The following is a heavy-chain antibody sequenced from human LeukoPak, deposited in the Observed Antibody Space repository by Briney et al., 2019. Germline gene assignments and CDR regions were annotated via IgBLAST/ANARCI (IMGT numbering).Heavy chain of an antibody. CDR2: ISGSGGST. CDR3: AKDLSYGMDV. D-gene: IGHD3-9*01. J-gene: IGHJ6*02. V-gene: IGHV3-23*01. Sequence: PGGSLRLSCAAFGFTFTTYAMAWVRQAPGKGLEWVSAISGSGGSTYYADSVKGRFTISRDNSKNTLYLQMKSLRAEDTALYYCAKDLSYGMDVWGQGTTVTVSS. CDR1: GFTFTTYA.